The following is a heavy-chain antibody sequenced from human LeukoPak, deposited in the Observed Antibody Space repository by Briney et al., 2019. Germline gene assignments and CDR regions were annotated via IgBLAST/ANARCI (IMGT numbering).Heavy chain of an antibody. Sequence: SETLSLTCTVSGDSTSAYYWSWVRQPPGKGLEWIAFVHKTGSINYNPSLKSRATISMDTSNSQLSLHVNSVTAADTAVYYCTKYGGSPANYFDSWGPGTLVTVSP. CDR2: VHKTGSI. CDR1: GDSTSAYY. J-gene: IGHJ4*02. D-gene: IGHD1-26*01. CDR3: TKYGGSPANYFDS. V-gene: IGHV4-59*08.